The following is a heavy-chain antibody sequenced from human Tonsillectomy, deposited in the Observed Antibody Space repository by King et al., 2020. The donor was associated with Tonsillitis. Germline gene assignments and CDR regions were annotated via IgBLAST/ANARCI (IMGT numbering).Heavy chain of an antibody. CDR1: GFTFSNYV. D-gene: IGHD3-9*01. CDR3: AKDCIDLWDWYFDL. Sequence: VQLVESGGGVVQPGRSLRLSCAASGFTFSNYVMHWLRQAPGKGLEWVALIAYDASYENYADSVKGRFAISRDNSKNTLHLEMHSLRVEDTAVYYCAKDCIDLWDWYFDLWGRGTLVTVSS. CDR2: IAYDASYE. J-gene: IGHJ2*01. V-gene: IGHV3-30*18.